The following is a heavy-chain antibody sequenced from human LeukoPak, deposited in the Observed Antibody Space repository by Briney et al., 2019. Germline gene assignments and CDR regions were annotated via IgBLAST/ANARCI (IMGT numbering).Heavy chain of an antibody. CDR2: IIPIFGIA. CDR1: GGTFSSYA. V-gene: IGHV1-69*04. J-gene: IGHJ4*02. D-gene: IGHD2-2*01. Sequence: LVKVSCKASGGTFSSYAISWVRQAPGQGLEWMGRIIPIFGIANYAQKFQGRVTITADKSTSTAYMELSSLRSEDTAVYYCASLGSSKEWRESFDYWGQGTLVTVSS. CDR3: ASLGSSKEWRESFDY.